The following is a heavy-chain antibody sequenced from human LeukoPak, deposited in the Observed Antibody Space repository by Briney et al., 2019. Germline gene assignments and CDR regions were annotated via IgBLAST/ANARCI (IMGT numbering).Heavy chain of an antibody. Sequence: GGSLRLSCAASGFTFSSFTMHWVRQIPGERPEWVSSVSGDTTYIYHADSIKGRFTISRDNTNTSLFLQMNSLRAEDTATYFCARRGTDASFSFFDVWGQGTMVTVSS. V-gene: IGHV3-21*01. CDR3: ARRGTDASFSFFDV. CDR1: GFTFSSFT. J-gene: IGHJ3*01. D-gene: IGHD1-1*01. CDR2: VSGDTTYI.